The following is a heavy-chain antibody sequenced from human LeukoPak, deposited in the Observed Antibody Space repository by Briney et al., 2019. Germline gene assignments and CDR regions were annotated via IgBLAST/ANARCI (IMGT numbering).Heavy chain of an antibody. V-gene: IGHV4-39*01. CDR1: TGSVNSGVYY. Sequence: PSETLSLTCSVSTGSVNSGVYYWGWVRQPPGKWLEWIGSIHSSGNSYCNPSLKSRVTLSVDTSKNQFSLKLSSVTAADRAVYYCAKHEGSYYDKSGYTFDFWGLGTLVTVSS. D-gene: IGHD3-22*01. CDR3: AKHEGSYYDKSGYTFDF. J-gene: IGHJ4*02. CDR2: IHSSGNS.